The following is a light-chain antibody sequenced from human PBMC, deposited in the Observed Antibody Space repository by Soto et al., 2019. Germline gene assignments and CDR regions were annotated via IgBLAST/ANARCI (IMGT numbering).Light chain of an antibody. Sequence: EIGLTQSPATLAVSPGESATLSCRASQSVNSNYLAWYQQHPGQPPRLLIYGISTRATGIPARFSGSGSGTEFSLTISSLQSEDFAVYYCQQYSKWPITFGQGTRLEIK. CDR3: QQYSKWPIT. CDR2: GIS. CDR1: QSVNSN. V-gene: IGKV3-15*01. J-gene: IGKJ5*01.